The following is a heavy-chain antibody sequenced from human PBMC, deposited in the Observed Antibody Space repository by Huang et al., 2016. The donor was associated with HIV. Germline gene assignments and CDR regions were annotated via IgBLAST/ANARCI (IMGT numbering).Heavy chain of an antibody. J-gene: IGHJ4*02. Sequence: VQLIESGGGVVQPGKSLRLSCATSGIILSNYGMHWVRQAPGEGLKWVACIRNDGMKKNYADSVRGGFTVGRDNGNNTLFLQMRSLGVDDTAVYYCARGDYYDSSGYHPGYFDYWGQGILVTVSS. CDR3: ARGDYYDSSGYHPGYFDY. CDR1: GIILSNYG. V-gene: IGHV3-33*04. D-gene: IGHD3-22*01. CDR2: IRNDGMKK.